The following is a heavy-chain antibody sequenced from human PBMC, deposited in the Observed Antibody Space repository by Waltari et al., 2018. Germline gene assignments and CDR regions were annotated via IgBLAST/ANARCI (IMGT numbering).Heavy chain of an antibody. Sequence: QVQLQQWGAGLLKPSETLSLTCAVYGGSFSGYYWSWIRQPPGKGLEWIGEINQSVSTIYSPALKSRVTISVDTAKYQFSLKLSSVTAADTAVYYCARDPGGDMDEVLFDYWGQGTQVTVSS. V-gene: IGHV4-34*01. D-gene: IGHD3-16*01. CDR3: ARDPGGDMDEVLFDY. CDR1: GGSFSGYY. CDR2: INQSVST. J-gene: IGHJ4*02.